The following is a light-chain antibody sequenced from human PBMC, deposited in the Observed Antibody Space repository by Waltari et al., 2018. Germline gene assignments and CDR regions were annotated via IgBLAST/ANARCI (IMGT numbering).Light chain of an antibody. Sequence: QSVLTQPPSVSGAPGQRVTISCTGRRSNIGAGYAVPWYQQLPGTAPKLLIYGNSNRPSGVPDRFSGSKSGTSASLAITGLQAEDEADYYCQSYDSSLSGYVFGTGTKVTVL. V-gene: IGLV1-40*01. CDR1: RSNIGAGYA. J-gene: IGLJ1*01. CDR2: GNS. CDR3: QSYDSSLSGYV.